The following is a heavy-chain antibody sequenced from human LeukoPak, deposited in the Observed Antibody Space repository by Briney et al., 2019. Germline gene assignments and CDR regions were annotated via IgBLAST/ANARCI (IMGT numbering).Heavy chain of an antibody. J-gene: IGHJ4*02. Sequence: ASVKVSCKASGYTFTGYYMHWVRQAPGQGLEWMGWTNPNSGGTNYAQKFQGRVTMTRDTSISTAYMELSRLRSDDTAVYYCARDPEPITLIWFGEPTGYWGQGTLVTVSS. V-gene: IGHV1-2*02. CDR2: TNPNSGGT. D-gene: IGHD3-10*01. CDR3: ARDPEPITLIWFGEPTGY. CDR1: GYTFTGYY.